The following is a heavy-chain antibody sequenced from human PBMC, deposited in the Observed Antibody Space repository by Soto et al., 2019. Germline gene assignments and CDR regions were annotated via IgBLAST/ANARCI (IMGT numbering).Heavy chain of an antibody. CDR3: TYRLPYNKNWESGWLDC. CDR2: IYWDDDK. J-gene: IGHJ5*01. V-gene: IGHV2-5*02. Sequence: QITLKESGPTLVKPTQTLTLTCTFSGFSLSTHGVAVGWIRQPPGKALECLALIYWDDDKRYNPSLKNRLTIKMDTSKNQVVLTMTNVDPVDTATYRCTYRLPYNKNWESGWLDCWGQGTLVTVSS. CDR1: GFSLSTHGVA. D-gene: IGHD1-7*01.